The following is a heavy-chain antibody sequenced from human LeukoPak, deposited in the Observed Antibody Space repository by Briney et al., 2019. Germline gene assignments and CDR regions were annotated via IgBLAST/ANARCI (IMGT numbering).Heavy chain of an antibody. CDR1: GFTFDDYG. V-gene: IGHV3-20*04. CDR2: INWNGGST. CDR3: ASQVAPDEVLDY. Sequence: GGSLRLSCAASGFTFDDYGMSWVRQAPGKGLEWVSGINWNGGSTGYADSVKGRFTISRDNAKNSLYLQMNSLRAEDTAVYYCASQVAPDEVLDYWGQGTLVTVSS. J-gene: IGHJ4*02. D-gene: IGHD2-15*01.